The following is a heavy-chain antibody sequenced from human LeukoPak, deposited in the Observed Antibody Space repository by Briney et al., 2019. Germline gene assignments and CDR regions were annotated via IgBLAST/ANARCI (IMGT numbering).Heavy chain of an antibody. D-gene: IGHD3-16*02. CDR3: AKGYYDYVWGSYRYTPDY. Sequence: PGGSLRLSCAASTFTFSSYAISWVRQAPGKGLEWVSAISGSGGSTYYADSVKGRFTISRDNSKNTLYLQMNSLRAEDTAVYYCAKGYYDYVWGSYRYTPDYWGQGTLVTVSS. CDR1: TFTFSSYA. J-gene: IGHJ4*02. CDR2: ISGSGGST. V-gene: IGHV3-23*01.